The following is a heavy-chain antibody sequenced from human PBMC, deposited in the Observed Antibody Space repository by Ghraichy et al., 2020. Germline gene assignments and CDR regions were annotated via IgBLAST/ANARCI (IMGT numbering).Heavy chain of an antibody. CDR2: INHSGST. D-gene: IGHD3-3*01. Sequence: SETLSLTCAVYGGSFSGYYWSWIRQPPGKGLEWIGEINHSGSTNYNPSLKSRVTISVDTSKNQFSLKLSSVTAADTAVYYCARTPHPPFFWSGSPYYFDYWGQGTLVTVSS. CDR3: ARTPHPPFFWSGSPYYFDY. V-gene: IGHV4-34*01. J-gene: IGHJ4*02. CDR1: GGSFSGYY.